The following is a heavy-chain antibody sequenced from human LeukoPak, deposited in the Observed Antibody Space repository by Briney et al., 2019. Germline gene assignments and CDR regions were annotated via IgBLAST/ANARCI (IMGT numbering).Heavy chain of an antibody. J-gene: IGHJ4*02. V-gene: IGHV1-18*01. CDR1: GYTFTSYG. D-gene: IGHD1-26*01. CDR3: ARSNSGEYYFDY. CDR2: ISAYNGNT. Sequence: ASVKVSCKASGYTFTSYGISWVRQAPGQGLEWMGWISAYNGNTNYAQKLQGRVTITRNTSISTAYMELSSLRSEDTAVYYCARSNSGEYYFDYWGQGTLVTVSS.